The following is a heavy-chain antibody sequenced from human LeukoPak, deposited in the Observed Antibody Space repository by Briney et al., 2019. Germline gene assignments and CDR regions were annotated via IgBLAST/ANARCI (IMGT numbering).Heavy chain of an antibody. D-gene: IGHD2-2*01. V-gene: IGHV3-7*01. CDR3: ARDWDSGYCSSTSCNGY. J-gene: IGHJ4*02. Sequence: GGSLRLSCAASGFTFSSYWMSWVRQAPGKGLEWVANIKQDGSEKYYVDSVKGRLTISRDNAKNSLYLQMNSLRAEDTAVYYCARDWDSGYCSSTSCNGYWGQGTLVTVSS. CDR2: IKQDGSEK. CDR1: GFTFSSYW.